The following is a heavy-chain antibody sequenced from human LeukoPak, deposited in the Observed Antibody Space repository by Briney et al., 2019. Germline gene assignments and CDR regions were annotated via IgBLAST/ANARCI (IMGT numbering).Heavy chain of an antibody. CDR2: IYTSGST. CDR3: ARDQTYSGSGIYTYFDY. CDR1: SGSINSGNYY. V-gene: IGHV4-61*02. J-gene: IGHJ4*02. Sequence: SETLSLTCTVSSGSINSGNYYWSWIRQPAGEGLEWIGRIYTSGSTNYNPSLRSRVTISLDTSKNQFSLKLSSVTAADTAVYYCARDQTYSGSGIYTYFDYWGQGILVTVSS. D-gene: IGHD3-10*01.